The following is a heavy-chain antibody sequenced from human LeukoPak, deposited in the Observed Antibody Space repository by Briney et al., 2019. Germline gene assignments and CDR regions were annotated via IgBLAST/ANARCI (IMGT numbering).Heavy chain of an antibody. D-gene: IGHD2-15*01. CDR1: GYSISSGYH. V-gene: IGHV4-38-2*02. CDR3: ARGRDIVVVRRYYYYMDV. Sequence: SETLSLTCTVSGYSISSGYHWSWIRQPPGKGLEWIGEINHSGSTNYNPSLKSRVTISVDTSENQFSLKLSSVTAADTAVYYCARGRDIVVVRRYYYYMDVWGNGTTVTVSS. CDR2: INHSGST. J-gene: IGHJ6*03.